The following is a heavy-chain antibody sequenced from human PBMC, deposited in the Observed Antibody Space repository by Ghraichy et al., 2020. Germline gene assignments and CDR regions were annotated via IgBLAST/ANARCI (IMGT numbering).Heavy chain of an antibody. CDR3: ARHRPNYYGSGSRYYGMDV. D-gene: IGHD3-10*01. Sequence: SETLSLTCTVSGGSISSSSYYWGWIRQPPGKGLEWIGSIYYSGSTYYNPSLKSRVTISVDTSKNQFSLKLSSVTAADTAVYYCARHRPNYYGSGSRYYGMDVWGQGTTVTVSS. V-gene: IGHV4-39*01. J-gene: IGHJ6*02. CDR2: IYYSGST. CDR1: GGSISSSSYY.